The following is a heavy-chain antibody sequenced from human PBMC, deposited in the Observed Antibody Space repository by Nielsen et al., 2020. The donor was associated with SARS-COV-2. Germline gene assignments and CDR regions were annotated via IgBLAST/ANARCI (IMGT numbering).Heavy chain of an antibody. D-gene: IGHD3-22*01. V-gene: IGHV3-74*01. Sequence: GESLKISCAASGFTFSSYWMHWVRQAPGKGLVWVSRINSDGSSTSYADSVKGRFTISRDNAKNTLYLQMNSLRAEDTAVYYCAKDVVNYYGMDVWGQGTTVTVSS. CDR1: GFTFSSYW. CDR3: AKDVVNYYGMDV. CDR2: INSDGSST. J-gene: IGHJ6*02.